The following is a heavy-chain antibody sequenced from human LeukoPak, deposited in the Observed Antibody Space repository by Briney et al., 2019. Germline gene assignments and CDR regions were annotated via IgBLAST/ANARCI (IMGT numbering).Heavy chain of an antibody. D-gene: IGHD6-13*01. CDR2: ISAGGSI. Sequence: GGSLRLSCAASGFTFSSYAMSWVRQAPGKGLEWVSAISAGGSIYYADSVKGRFTISRDNSKNTLYLQMNSMKTEDTALYSGARGSDISSWYYNGMDVWGQGTTVTVSS. J-gene: IGHJ6*02. CDR3: ARGSDISSWYYNGMDV. CDR1: GFTFSSYA. V-gene: IGHV3-23*01.